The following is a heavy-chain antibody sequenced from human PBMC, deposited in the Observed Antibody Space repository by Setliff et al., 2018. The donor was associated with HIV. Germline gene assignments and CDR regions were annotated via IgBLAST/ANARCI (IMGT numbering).Heavy chain of an antibody. D-gene: IGHD6-19*01. CDR3: AKAGLSGIAVAGFDY. Sequence: GASVKVSCKASGYTFTSSDINWVRQATGQGLEWMGWINTNTGNPTSAQGFTGRFVFSVDTSVSTAYLQISSLKAEDTAVYYCAKAGLSGIAVAGFDYWGQGTLVTVSS. J-gene: IGHJ4*02. V-gene: IGHV7-4-1*02. CDR1: GYTFTSSD. CDR2: INTNTGNP.